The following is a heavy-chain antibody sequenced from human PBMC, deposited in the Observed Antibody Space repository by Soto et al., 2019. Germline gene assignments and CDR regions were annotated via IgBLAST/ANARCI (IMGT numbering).Heavy chain of an antibody. V-gene: IGHV3-21*02. D-gene: IGHD3-3*01. CDR1: GFTFSSYS. Sequence: EVQLVESGGGLVKPGGSLRLSCAASGFTFSSYSMNWVRQAPGKGLEWVSSISSSSSYIYYADSVKGRFTISRDNAKNSLYLQMNSLRAEDTAVYYCARGTRMTIFGVVSGMDVWGQGTTVTVSS. J-gene: IGHJ6*02. CDR3: ARGTRMTIFGVVSGMDV. CDR2: ISSSSSYI.